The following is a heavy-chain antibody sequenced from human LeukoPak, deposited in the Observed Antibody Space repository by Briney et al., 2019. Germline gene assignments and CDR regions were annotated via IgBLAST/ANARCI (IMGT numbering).Heavy chain of an antibody. CDR3: AKADTYDSNSSGYPDAIDM. CDR2: ISGSGGST. CDR1: GFTFSSYG. D-gene: IGHD3-22*01. J-gene: IGHJ3*02. V-gene: IGHV3-23*01. Sequence: PGGTLRLSCAASGFTFSSYGMSWVRQAPGKGLEWVSAISGSGGSTYYADSVKGRFTISRDNSKNTLYLQMNSLRAEDTATYYCAKADTYDSNSSGYPDAIDMWGQGTMVIVSS.